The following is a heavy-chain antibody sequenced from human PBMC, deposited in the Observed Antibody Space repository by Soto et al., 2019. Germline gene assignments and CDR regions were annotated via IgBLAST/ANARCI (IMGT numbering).Heavy chain of an antibody. Sequence: QVQLVESGGGVVQPGRSLRLSCAASGFTFSSYGMHWVRQAPGKGLEWVAVIWYDGSNKYYADSVKGRFTISRDNSKNTLYLQMNSLRAEDTAVYYCARAKDYYDSSGYYYSFDYWVQGTLVTVSS. V-gene: IGHV3-33*01. CDR1: GFTFSSYG. D-gene: IGHD3-22*01. CDR3: ARAKDYYDSSGYYYSFDY. CDR2: IWYDGSNK. J-gene: IGHJ4*02.